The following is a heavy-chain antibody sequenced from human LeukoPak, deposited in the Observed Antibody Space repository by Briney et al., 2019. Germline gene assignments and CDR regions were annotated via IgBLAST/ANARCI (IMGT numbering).Heavy chain of an antibody. CDR1: GYSFTSYW. CDR2: INPRDSYT. V-gene: IGHV5-10-1*01. Sequence: PGESLKISCKASGYSFTSYWITWVRQMPGKGLEWMGRINPRDSYTNYSPSFQGHVTISADKSTNTADLQWSSLKASDTAMYYCATYEILTRRSDYWGQGTLVTVSS. D-gene: IGHD3-9*01. J-gene: IGHJ4*02. CDR3: ATYEILTRRSDY.